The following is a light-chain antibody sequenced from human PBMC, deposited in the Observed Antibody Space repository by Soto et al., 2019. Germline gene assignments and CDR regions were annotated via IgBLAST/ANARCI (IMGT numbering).Light chain of an antibody. V-gene: IGLV1-40*01. CDR1: SSNIGAGYD. CDR2: GNS. CDR3: QSYDSSLSGWV. Sequence: QSVLTQPPSVSGAPGQRVTITYTGSSSNIGAGYDVHWYQQLPGTAPKLLIYGNSNRPSGVPDRFSGSKSGTSASLAFTGLQAEDEADYYCQSYDSSLSGWVFGGGTKLTVL. J-gene: IGLJ3*02.